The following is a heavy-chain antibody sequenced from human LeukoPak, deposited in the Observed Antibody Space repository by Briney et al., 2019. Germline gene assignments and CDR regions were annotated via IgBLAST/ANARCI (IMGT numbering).Heavy chain of an antibody. V-gene: IGHV1-69*05. J-gene: IGHJ3*02. D-gene: IGHD1-20*01. CDR3: ARDPLTGTSAFDI. CDR1: GGTFSSYA. Sequence: SVKVSCKASGGTFSSYAISWVRQAPGQGLEWMGRIIPIFGTANYAQKYQGRVTITTDESTSTAYMELSSLRSEDTAVYYCARDPLTGTSAFDIWGQGTMVTVSS. CDR2: IIPIFGTA.